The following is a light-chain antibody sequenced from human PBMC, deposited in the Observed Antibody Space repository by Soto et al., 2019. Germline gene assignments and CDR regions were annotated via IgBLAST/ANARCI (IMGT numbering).Light chain of an antibody. CDR3: QHYGNLWCT. CDR1: QSVSSSY. Sequence: EIGLTQSPGTLSLSPGERATLSCRASQSVSSSYLAWYQQKPGQAPRLLIYGASSRATGIPDRFSGSGSGTDFTLSISRLEPEDFALYYCQHYGNLWCTFSPGTKVDSK. J-gene: IGKJ3*01. V-gene: IGKV3-20*01. CDR2: GAS.